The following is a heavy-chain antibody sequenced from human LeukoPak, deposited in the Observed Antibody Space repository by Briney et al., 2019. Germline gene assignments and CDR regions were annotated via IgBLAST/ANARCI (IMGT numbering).Heavy chain of an antibody. V-gene: IGHV3-48*01. CDR1: GFTFSSYS. J-gene: IGHJ4*02. CDR3: ARVKYSSSGRHFGY. D-gene: IGHD6-6*01. Sequence: WGSLCLSCAASGFTFSSYSMTWVRQAPGKGLEWVSYISSSSSTIYYADSVKGRFTISRDNAKNSLYLQMNSLRAEDTAVYYCARVKYSSSGRHFGYWGQGTLVTVSS. CDR2: ISSSSSTI.